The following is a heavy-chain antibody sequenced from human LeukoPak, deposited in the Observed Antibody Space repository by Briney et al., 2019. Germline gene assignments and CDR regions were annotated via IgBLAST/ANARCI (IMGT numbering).Heavy chain of an antibody. Sequence: GGSLRLSCAASGFTFASYAMSWVRQAPGKGLEWVSAISGSGGNTYYADSMKGRFTISRDNSKNTLYLQMNSLRAEDAAVYYCAKHRTGTTNYFDYWGQGTLVTVSS. CDR3: AKHRTGTTNYFDY. D-gene: IGHD1-14*01. CDR2: ISGSGGNT. CDR1: GFTFASYA. V-gene: IGHV3-23*01. J-gene: IGHJ4*02.